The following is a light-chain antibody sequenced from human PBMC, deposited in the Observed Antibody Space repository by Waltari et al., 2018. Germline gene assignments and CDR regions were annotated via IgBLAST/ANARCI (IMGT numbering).Light chain of an antibody. CDR1: QSLLDSDGKTY. CDR2: DVS. CDR3: MQGIHPLRT. V-gene: IGKV2-29*02. J-gene: IGKJ1*01. Sequence: DIVMTQTPLSLSVTPGQPASISCKSSQSLLDSDGKTYLYWYLQRPGQSPHLLIFDVSSRFSGVPDRFSGSGSGTDFTREISRVEAEDVGVYYCMQGIHPLRTFGQGTRLEIK.